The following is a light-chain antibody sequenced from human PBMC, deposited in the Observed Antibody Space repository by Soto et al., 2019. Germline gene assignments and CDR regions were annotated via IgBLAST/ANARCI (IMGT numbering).Light chain of an antibody. CDR2: AAS. Sequence: AIRMTQSPSSLSASTGDRVTITCRASQGISSYLAWYQQKPGKAPKLLIYAASTLQSGVPSRFSGSGSGTYFTLTISCLQSEDFATYYCQQYYSYPPTFGPGNKVDIK. CDR1: QGISSY. CDR3: QQYYSYPPT. J-gene: IGKJ3*01. V-gene: IGKV1-8*01.